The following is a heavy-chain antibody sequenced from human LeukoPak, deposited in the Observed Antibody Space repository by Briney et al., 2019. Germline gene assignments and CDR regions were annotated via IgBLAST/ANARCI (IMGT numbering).Heavy chain of an antibody. D-gene: IGHD1-26*01. CDR1: RFTFTSAA. V-gene: IGHV1-58*02. J-gene: IGHJ6*02. CDR2: IGVDSGNT. CDR3: AADGVGATNYYGMDV. Sequence: SLKSSSKASRFTFTSAAMQWGRQARVQRRESVGWIGVDSGNTNYAQKFQERVTITRDMSTSTAYMELSSLRSEDTAVYYCAADGVGATNYYGMDVWGQGTTVTVSS.